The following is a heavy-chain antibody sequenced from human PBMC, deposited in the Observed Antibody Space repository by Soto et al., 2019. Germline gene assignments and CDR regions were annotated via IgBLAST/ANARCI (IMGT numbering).Heavy chain of an antibody. CDR3: ADGDSRRFLDS. CDR1: GFSLSTSGVG. V-gene: IGHV2-5*02. Sequence: QITLKESGPTLVTPTQTLTLTCTFSGFSLSTSGVGVSWIRQPPGKALEWLAVIYWDDDKRDSPSMKNSLTISKTTSNTQMDLTFATIDPVDTATYYCADGDSRRFLDSCGQGTLVALSS. J-gene: IGHJ4*02. CDR2: IYWDDDK. D-gene: IGHD3-16*01.